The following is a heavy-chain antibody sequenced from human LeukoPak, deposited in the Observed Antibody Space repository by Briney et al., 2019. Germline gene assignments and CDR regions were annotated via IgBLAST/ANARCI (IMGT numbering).Heavy chain of an antibody. CDR1: GFTLSSYI. CDR3: ARFAAGGSYYYYMDV. CDR2: IGASSTTI. Sequence: QPGGSLRLSCAASGFTLSSYIMNWVRQPPGKGLEWVSNIGASSTTIYYADSVKGRFTISRDNAKNSLYLQMNSLRADDTAVYYCARFAAGGSYYYYMDVWGKGTTVTVSS. J-gene: IGHJ6*03. D-gene: IGHD6-25*01. V-gene: IGHV3-48*01.